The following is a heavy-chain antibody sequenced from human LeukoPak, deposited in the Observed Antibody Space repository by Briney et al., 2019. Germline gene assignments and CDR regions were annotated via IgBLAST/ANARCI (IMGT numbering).Heavy chain of an antibody. D-gene: IGHD4-23*01. Sequence: PSETLSLTCTVSGGSISSYYWSWIRQPPGKGLEWIGYIYYSGSTNYNPPLKSRVTISVDTSKNQFSLKLSSVTAADTAVYYCARLQNYGGNTGEFDYWGQGTLVTVSS. CDR3: ARLQNYGGNTGEFDY. CDR2: IYYSGST. V-gene: IGHV4-59*01. CDR1: GGSISSYY. J-gene: IGHJ4*02.